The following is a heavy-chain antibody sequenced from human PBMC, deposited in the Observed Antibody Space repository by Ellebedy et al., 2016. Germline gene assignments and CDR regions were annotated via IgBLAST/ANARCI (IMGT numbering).Heavy chain of an antibody. J-gene: IGHJ4*02. CDR1: GFTFSSYW. CDR2: IKQDGSEK. V-gene: IGHV3-7*01. CDR3: ARDSSGWSLSDY. Sequence: GESLKISCAASGFTFSSYWMSWVRQAPGKGLEWVANIKQDGSEKYYVDSVKGRFTISRDNAKNSLYLQMNSLRAEDTAVYYCARDSSGWSLSDYWGQGTLVTVSS. D-gene: IGHD6-19*01.